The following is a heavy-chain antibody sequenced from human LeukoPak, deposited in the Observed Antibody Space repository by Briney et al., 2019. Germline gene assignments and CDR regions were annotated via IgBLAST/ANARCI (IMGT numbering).Heavy chain of an antibody. V-gene: IGHV4-4*07. D-gene: IGHD6-13*01. Sequence: SETLSLTCTVSGDSISSYYWSWIRQPAGKGLEWIGRIYTSGSTNYNPSLMGRVTLSFDTSKNQFSLRLSSVTAADTAVYYCARETGAAAVSDYWGQGTLVTVSS. CDR3: ARETGAAAVSDY. J-gene: IGHJ4*02. CDR1: GDSISSYY. CDR2: IYTSGST.